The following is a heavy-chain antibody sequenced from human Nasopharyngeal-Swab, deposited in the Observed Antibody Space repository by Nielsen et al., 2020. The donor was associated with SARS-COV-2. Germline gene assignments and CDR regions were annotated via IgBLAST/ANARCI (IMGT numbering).Heavy chain of an antibody. Sequence: WVRQAPGQGLEWMGWINTNTGNPTYAQGFTGRFVFSLDTSVSTAYLQISSLKAEDTAVYYCARAVSGYSYDRGSGMDVWGQGTMVTVSS. CDR3: ARAVSGYSYDRGSGMDV. J-gene: IGHJ6*02. V-gene: IGHV7-4-1*02. CDR2: INTNTGNP. D-gene: IGHD5-18*01.